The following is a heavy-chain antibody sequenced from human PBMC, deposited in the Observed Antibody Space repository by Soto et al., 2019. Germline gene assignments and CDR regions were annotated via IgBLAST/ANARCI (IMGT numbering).Heavy chain of an antibody. CDR2: ISSNSAYI. Sequence: LRLSCAASGFTFRSLTIDWVRQSPCKGLEWVSNISSNSAYIYYTDALRGRFTISRDNAKNSLHLQMNSLRAEDTAVYYCTRDASRDSSARGWFDPWGPGTLVTVSS. D-gene: IGHD6-13*01. V-gene: IGHV3-21*01. CDR1: GFTFRSLT. J-gene: IGHJ5*02. CDR3: TRDASRDSSARGWFDP.